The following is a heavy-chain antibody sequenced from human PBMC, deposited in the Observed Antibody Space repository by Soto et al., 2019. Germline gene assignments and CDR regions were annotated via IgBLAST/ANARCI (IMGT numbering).Heavy chain of an antibody. CDR2: IYPGDSDT. V-gene: IGHV5-51*01. CDR3: ARIRTTVTPNSDYYYGMDV. J-gene: IGHJ6*02. CDR1: GYSFTSYW. Sequence: GESLKISCKGSGYSFTSYWIGWVRQMPGKGLEWMGIIYPGDSDTRYSPSFQGQVTISADKSISTAYLQWSSLKASDTAMYYCARIRTTVTPNSDYYYGMDVWGQGTTVTVSS. D-gene: IGHD4-17*01.